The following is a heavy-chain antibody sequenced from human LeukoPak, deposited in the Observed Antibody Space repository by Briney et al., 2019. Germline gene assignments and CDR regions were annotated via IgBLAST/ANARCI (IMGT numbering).Heavy chain of an antibody. J-gene: IGHJ4*02. Sequence: GGSLRLSCAASGFTFSSYSMNWVRQAPGKGLEWVSSISSSSSYIYYADSVKGRFTISRDNAKNSLYLQMNSLRAEDTAVYYCARAPLYSGYVFDYWGQGTLVTVSS. D-gene: IGHD5-12*01. CDR1: GFTFSSYS. CDR3: ARAPLYSGYVFDY. V-gene: IGHV3-21*01. CDR2: ISSSSSYI.